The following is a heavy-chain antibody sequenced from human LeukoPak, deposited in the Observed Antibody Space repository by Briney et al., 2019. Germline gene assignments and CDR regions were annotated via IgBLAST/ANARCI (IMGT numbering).Heavy chain of an antibody. J-gene: IGHJ4*02. CDR1: GGSISSSSYY. CDR3: ARDRGYCSSTSCSWVGGNDY. D-gene: IGHD2-2*01. Sequence: SETLSLTCTVSGGSISSSSYYWGWIRQPPGKGLEWIGSIYYSGSTYYNPSLKSRVTISVDTSKNQFSLKLSSVTAADTAVYYCARDRGYCSSTSCSWVGGNDYWGQGTLVTVSS. V-gene: IGHV4-39*07. CDR2: IYYSGST.